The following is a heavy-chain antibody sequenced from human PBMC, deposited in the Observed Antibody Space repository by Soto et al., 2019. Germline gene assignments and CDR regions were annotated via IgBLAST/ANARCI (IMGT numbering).Heavy chain of an antibody. Sequence: DVQLVESGGGLVQPGRSLRLSCAASGFTFDDYAMHWVRQAPGKSLEWVSGISWNSGSIGYADSVKGRFTISRDNAKNSLYLQMNSLRAEDTALYYCAKDIGPIGYCSSTSCYTFDYWGQGTLVTVSS. CDR1: GFTFDDYA. CDR3: AKDIGPIGYCSSTSCYTFDY. J-gene: IGHJ4*02. V-gene: IGHV3-9*01. D-gene: IGHD2-2*02. CDR2: ISWNSGSI.